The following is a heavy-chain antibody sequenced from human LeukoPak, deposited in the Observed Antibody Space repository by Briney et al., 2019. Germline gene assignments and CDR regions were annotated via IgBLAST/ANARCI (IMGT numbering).Heavy chain of an antibody. J-gene: IGHJ4*02. D-gene: IGHD3-10*01. CDR3: AAMVRGVYYFDC. V-gene: IGHV4-59*01. CDR1: GGSISSYY. Sequence: SSETLSLTCTVSGGSISSYYWSWIRQPPGKGLEWIGYIYYSGSTNYNPSLKSRVTISVDTSKNQFSLKLSSVTAADTAVYYCAAMVRGVYYFDCWGQGTLVTVSS. CDR2: IYYSGST.